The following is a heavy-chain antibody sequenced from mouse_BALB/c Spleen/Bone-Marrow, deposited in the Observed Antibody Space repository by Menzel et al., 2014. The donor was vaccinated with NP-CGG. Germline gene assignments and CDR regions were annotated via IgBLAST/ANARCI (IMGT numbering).Heavy chain of an antibody. CDR1: GYTFTSYW. Sequence: DLVKPGASVKLSCKASGYTFTSYWINWIKQRPGQGLEWIGRIAPGSGSTYYNEMFKGKATLTVDTSSSTAYIQLSSLSSEDSAVYFCARRYFDVWGAGTTGTVPS. J-gene: IGHJ1*01. CDR2: IAPGSGST. CDR3: ARRYFDV. V-gene: IGHV1S41*01.